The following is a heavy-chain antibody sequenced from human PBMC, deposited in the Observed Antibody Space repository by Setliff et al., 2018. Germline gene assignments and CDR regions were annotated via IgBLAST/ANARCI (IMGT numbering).Heavy chain of an antibody. CDR3: ARLGLDYYDSSGYPTAAFDI. CDR2: IIPIFGTA. D-gene: IGHD3-22*01. Sequence: SVKVSCKASGGTFSSYAISWVRQAPGQGLEWMGGIIPIFGTANYAQKFQGRVTITTDESTSTAYMELSSLRSEDTAVYYCARLGLDYYDSSGYPTAAFDIWGQGAMVT. V-gene: IGHV1-69*05. J-gene: IGHJ3*02. CDR1: GGTFSSYA.